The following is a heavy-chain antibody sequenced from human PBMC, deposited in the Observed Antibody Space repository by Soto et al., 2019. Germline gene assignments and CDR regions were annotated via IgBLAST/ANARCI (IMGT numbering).Heavy chain of an antibody. J-gene: IGHJ6*02. CDR1: GLTVSSYA. V-gene: IGHV3-23*01. Sequence: AGGSMRLSCAASGLTVSSYAMSWVRQAPGKGLEWVSAISGSGGSTYYADSVKGRFTISRDNSKNTLYLQMNSLRAEDTAVYYCAKDASSSWYYYYGMDVWGQGTTVTVSS. CDR2: ISGSGGST. D-gene: IGHD6-13*01. CDR3: AKDASSSWYYYYGMDV.